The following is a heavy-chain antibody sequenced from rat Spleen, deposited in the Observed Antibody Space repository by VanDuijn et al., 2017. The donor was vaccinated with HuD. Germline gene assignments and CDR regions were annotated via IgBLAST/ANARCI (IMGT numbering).Heavy chain of an antibody. J-gene: IGHJ2*01. V-gene: IGHV3-1*01. CDR2: ISYSGSN. Sequence: EVQLQESGPGLVKPSQSLSLTCSVTGYSITSDYWGWIRKFPGNKMEWMGYISYSGSNIYNPSLKSRISITRDTSKNQFFLQLNSVTAEDTATYYCTRRIAGDYFDYWGQGVLVTVSS. D-gene: IGHD1-2*01. CDR1: GYSITSDY. CDR3: TRRIAGDYFDY.